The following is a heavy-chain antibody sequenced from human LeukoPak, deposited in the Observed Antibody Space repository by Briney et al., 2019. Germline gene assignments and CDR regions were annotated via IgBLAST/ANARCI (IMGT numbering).Heavy chain of an antibody. CDR1: GFTFTIYW. V-gene: IGHV3-7*03. J-gene: IGHJ4*02. CDR2: IKQDGSEK. D-gene: IGHD6-19*01. CDR3: AKVLVAGTL. Sequence: GGSLRLSCAASGFTFTIYWMSWVRQAPGKGLEWVANIKQDGSEKYYVDSVKGRFTISRDNSKNTLYLQMNSLRAEDTAVYYCAKVLVAGTLWGQGTLVTVSS.